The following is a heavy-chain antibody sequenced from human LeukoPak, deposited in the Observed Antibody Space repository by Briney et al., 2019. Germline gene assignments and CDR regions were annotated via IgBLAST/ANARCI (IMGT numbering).Heavy chain of an antibody. CDR2: IIPILGIA. V-gene: IGHV1-69*04. CDR1: GYTFTSYA. Sequence: SVKVSCKASGYTFTSYAISWVRQAPGQGLEWMGRIIPILGIANYAQKFQGRVTITADKSTSTAYMELSSLRSEDTAVYYCARTYYDSSGPYYFDYWGQGTLVTVSS. D-gene: IGHD3-22*01. J-gene: IGHJ4*02. CDR3: ARTYYDSSGPYYFDY.